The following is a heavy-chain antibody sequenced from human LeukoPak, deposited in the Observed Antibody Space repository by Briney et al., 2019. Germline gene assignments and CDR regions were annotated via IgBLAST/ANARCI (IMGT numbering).Heavy chain of an antibody. Sequence: GGSLRLSCAASGFSFSNHWMTWVRQAPGKGLEWVANIKPDGSQQYYVDSMKGRFTISRDNAKNSLYLQMNSLRTEDTAVYYCARHGPSYYFDYWGQGTLVTVSS. CDR1: GFSFSNHW. J-gene: IGHJ4*02. V-gene: IGHV3-7*03. D-gene: IGHD3-16*01. CDR2: IKPDGSQQ. CDR3: ARHGPSYYFDY.